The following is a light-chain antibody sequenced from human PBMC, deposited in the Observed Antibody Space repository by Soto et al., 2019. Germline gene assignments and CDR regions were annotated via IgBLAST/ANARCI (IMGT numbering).Light chain of an antibody. J-gene: IGKJ1*01. CDR1: QSVSSSY. CDR3: QQYGSSRT. V-gene: IGKV3-20*01. CDR2: GAS. Sequence: EIVLTQFPGTLSLYPGERATLSCRASQSVSSSYLAWYQQKPGQAPRLLIYGASSRATGIPDRFSGSGSGTDFTLTISRLEPEDFAVYYCQQYGSSRTFGQGTKVDIK.